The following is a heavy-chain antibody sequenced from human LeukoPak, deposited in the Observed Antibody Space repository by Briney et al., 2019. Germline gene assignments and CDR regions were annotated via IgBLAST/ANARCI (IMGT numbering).Heavy chain of an antibody. CDR2: IYYSGSS. CDR1: GDSISITSNY. J-gene: IGHJ5*02. D-gene: IGHD5-18*01. V-gene: IGHV4-39*07. CDR3: AREVAYSYGSSSRFDP. Sequence: SETLSLTCTVSGDSISITSNYWGWIRQPPGKGLEWIGSIYYSGSSYYNPSLKSRVTISVDTSKNQFSLILSSVTAADTAVYYCAREVAYSYGSSSRFDPWGQGTLVTVSS.